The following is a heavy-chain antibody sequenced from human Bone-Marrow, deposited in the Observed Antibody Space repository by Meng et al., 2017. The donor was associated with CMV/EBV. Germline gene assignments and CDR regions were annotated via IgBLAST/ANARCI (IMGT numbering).Heavy chain of an antibody. CDR1: GGTFSSYA. D-gene: IGHD3-3*01. Sequence: ASVKVSCKASGGTFSSYAISWVRQATGQGLEWMGWMNPNSGNTGYAQKFQGRVTITRNTSISTAYMELSSLRSEDTAVYYCARGGITIFGVVIMGSLDYWGQGTLVTVSS. J-gene: IGHJ4*02. V-gene: IGHV1-8*03. CDR3: ARGGITIFGVVIMGSLDY. CDR2: MNPNSGNT.